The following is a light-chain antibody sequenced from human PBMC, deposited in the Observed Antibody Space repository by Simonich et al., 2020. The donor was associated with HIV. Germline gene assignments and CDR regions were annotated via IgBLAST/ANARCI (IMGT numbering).Light chain of an antibody. V-gene: IGKV3-11*01. Sequence: EIVLTQSPATLSLSPGERATLSCRASQSVSSYLAWYQQKPGQAPRLLIYDASNRATGIPARFSGSGSGTDFALTISRLEPEDFAVYYCQHYGSSLGTFGQGTKLEIK. CDR3: QHYGSSLGT. J-gene: IGKJ2*01. CDR1: QSVSSY. CDR2: DAS.